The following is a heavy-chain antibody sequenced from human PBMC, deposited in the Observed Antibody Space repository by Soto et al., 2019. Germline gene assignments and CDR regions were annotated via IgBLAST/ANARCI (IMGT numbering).Heavy chain of an antibody. V-gene: IGHV1-24*01. CDR2: FDPEDGET. Sequence: ASVKVSCKVSGYTLTELSMHWVRQAPGKGLEWMGGFDPEDGETIYAQKFQGRVTMTEDTSTDTAYMELSSLRSEDTAVYYCATAPLPPDYYDSSGYYYYFDYWGQGTLVTVSS. J-gene: IGHJ4*02. D-gene: IGHD3-22*01. CDR3: ATAPLPPDYYDSSGYYYYFDY. CDR1: GYTLTELS.